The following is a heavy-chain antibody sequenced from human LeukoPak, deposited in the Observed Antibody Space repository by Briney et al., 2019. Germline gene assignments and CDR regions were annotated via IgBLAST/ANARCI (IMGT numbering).Heavy chain of an antibody. CDR3: AKDAESGRYFDWLSINYFDY. D-gene: IGHD3-9*01. Sequence: PGRSLRLSCAASGFTFSSYAMHWVRQAPGKGLEWAAVISYDGSNKYYADSVKGRFTISRDNSKNTLYLQMDSLRAEDTAVYYCAKDAESGRYFDWLSINYFDYWGQGTLVTVSS. J-gene: IGHJ4*02. V-gene: IGHV3-30*04. CDR1: GFTFSSYA. CDR2: ISYDGSNK.